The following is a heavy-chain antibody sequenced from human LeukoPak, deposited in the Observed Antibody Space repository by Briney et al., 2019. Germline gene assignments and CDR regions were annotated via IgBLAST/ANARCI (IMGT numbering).Heavy chain of an antibody. V-gene: IGHV3-7*01. J-gene: IGHJ1*01. CDR3: ARESTAGYNSSWYGFRN. Sequence: GGSLRLSCAASGFTFSGYWMSWVRQAPGKELEWVANINQDGSEKYYVDSVKGRFTISRDNAKNSLFLQMGSLRVEDMAVYYCARESTAGYNSSWYGFRNWGQGTLVSVSS. CDR2: INQDGSEK. D-gene: IGHD6-13*01. CDR1: GFTFSGYW.